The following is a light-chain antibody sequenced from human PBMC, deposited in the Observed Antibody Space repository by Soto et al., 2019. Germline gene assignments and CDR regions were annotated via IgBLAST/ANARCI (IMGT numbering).Light chain of an antibody. CDR3: SSYTSSSTPYV. V-gene: IGLV2-14*01. CDR1: SSDVGGYNY. CDR2: EVS. J-gene: IGLJ1*01. Sequence: SALPQPASVSGSPGQSITISCTGSSSDVGGYNYVSWYQQHPGKAPKLMIYEVSNRPSGVSNRFSGSKSGNTASLTISGLQAEDEADYYCSSYTSSSTPYVFGTGTKVTVL.